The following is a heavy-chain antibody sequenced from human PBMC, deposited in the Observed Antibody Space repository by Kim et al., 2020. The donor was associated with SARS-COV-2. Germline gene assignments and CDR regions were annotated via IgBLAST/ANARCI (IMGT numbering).Heavy chain of an antibody. CDR1: GASFTTYF. CDR2: YSHTGTT. D-gene: IGHD2-15*01. Sequence: SETLSLTCAVSGASFTTYFWIWIRQPPEKELQWIGHYSHTGTTNYNPSLRGRVTISADTSKNQFSLKLNSVTAADTAMYYCARESRALFWFDPWGPGILVTVSS. CDR3: ARESRALFWFDP. V-gene: IGHV4-59*13. J-gene: IGHJ5*02.